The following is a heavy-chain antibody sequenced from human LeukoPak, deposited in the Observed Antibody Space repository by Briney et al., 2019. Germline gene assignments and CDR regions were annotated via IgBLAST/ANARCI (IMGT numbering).Heavy chain of an antibody. CDR1: GGTFSSYA. CDR3: ASSAPTVAALDYYYYMDV. Sequence: ASVKVSCKASGGTFSSYAISWVRQAPGQGLEWMGGIIPIFGTANYAQKFRGRVTITTDESTSTAYMELSSLRSEDTAVYYCASSAPTVAALDYYYYMDVWGKGTTVTVSS. J-gene: IGHJ6*03. D-gene: IGHD4-11*01. CDR2: IIPIFGTA. V-gene: IGHV1-69*05.